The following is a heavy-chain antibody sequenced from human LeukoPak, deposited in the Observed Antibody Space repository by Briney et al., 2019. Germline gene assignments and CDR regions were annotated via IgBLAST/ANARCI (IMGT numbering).Heavy chain of an antibody. V-gene: IGHV3-30-3*01. CDR1: GFTFSSYA. D-gene: IGHD3-22*01. Sequence: GGSLRLSCAASGFTFSSYAMHWVRQAPGKGLEWVAVISYDGSNKYYADSVKGRFTISRDNSKNTLYLQMNSLRAEDTAVYYCAREDMIVVVGAFDYWGQGTLVTVSS. J-gene: IGHJ4*02. CDR2: ISYDGSNK. CDR3: AREDMIVVVGAFDY.